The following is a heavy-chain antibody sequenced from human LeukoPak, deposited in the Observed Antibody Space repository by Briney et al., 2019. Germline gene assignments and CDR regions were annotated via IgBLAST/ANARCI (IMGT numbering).Heavy chain of an antibody. CDR2: ISSSSSYI. CDR3: ATRAGYSGSRIFDP. V-gene: IGHV3-21*01. J-gene: IGHJ5*02. D-gene: IGHD5-12*01. CDR1: GFTFSIYS. Sequence: GGSLRLSCAASGFTFSIYSMNWVRQAPGKGLEWVSSISSSSSYIYYADSVKGRFTISRDNAKNSLYLQMNSLRAEDTAVYYCATRAGYSGSRIFDPWGQGTLVTVS.